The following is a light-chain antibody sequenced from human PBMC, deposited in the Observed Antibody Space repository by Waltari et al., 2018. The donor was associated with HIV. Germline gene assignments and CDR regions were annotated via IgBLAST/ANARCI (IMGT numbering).Light chain of an antibody. V-gene: IGLV1-44*01. CDR1: TSNIGNNI. CDR2: SNN. Sequence: QSVLTQPPSASGTPGKNVTIPCSGNTSNIGNNIVNWYQQFPGAAPKPLIYSNNQRPSGVPARFSGSKSGTSASLAISGLQSEDEADYFCAAWDDTLNGLFGGGTKLTVL. CDR3: AAWDDTLNGL. J-gene: IGLJ2*01.